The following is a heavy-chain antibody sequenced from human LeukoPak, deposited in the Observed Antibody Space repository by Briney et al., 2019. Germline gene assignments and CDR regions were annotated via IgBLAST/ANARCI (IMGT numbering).Heavy chain of an antibody. Sequence: SGTLSLTCAVSDGSISSSNWWSWVRQPPGKGLEWIGEIYHSGSTNYNPSLKSRVTISVDKSKNQFSLKLSSVTAADTAVYYCARDLRGFSVGAFDIWGQGTMVNVSS. CDR2: IYHSGST. D-gene: IGHD1-26*01. V-gene: IGHV4-4*02. CDR3: ARDLRGFSVGAFDI. J-gene: IGHJ3*02. CDR1: DGSISSSNW.